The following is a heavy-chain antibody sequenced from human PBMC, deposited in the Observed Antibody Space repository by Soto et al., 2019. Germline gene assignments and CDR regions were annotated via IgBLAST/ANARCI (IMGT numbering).Heavy chain of an antibody. J-gene: IGHJ4*02. CDR3: ARFGYGDFDY. CDR1: GGSFSGYY. CDR2: INHSGST. V-gene: IGHV4-34*01. D-gene: IGHD5-12*01. Sequence: SETLSLTCAVYGGSFSGYYWSWIRQPPGKGLEWIGEINHSGSTNYNPSLKSRVTISVDTSKNQFSLKVTSVTAADTAVYYCARFGYGDFDYWGQGTLVTVSS.